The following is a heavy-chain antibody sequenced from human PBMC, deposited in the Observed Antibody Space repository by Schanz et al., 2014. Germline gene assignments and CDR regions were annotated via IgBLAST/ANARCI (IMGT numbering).Heavy chain of an antibody. CDR3: ARVKYCTITRCYRTETEGIYYMDV. D-gene: IGHD2-2*01. CDR2: ISGSGAST. Sequence: EVQLLESGGGLVQPGGSLRLSCASSGFSFTTYAMSWVRQAPGKGLEWVSGISGSGASTFYADSVKGRFTISRDNAKNSLYLEMNSLRAEDTAVYYCARVKYCTITRCYRTETEGIYYMDVWGKGTTVTVSS. CDR1: GFSFTTYA. J-gene: IGHJ6*03. V-gene: IGHV3-23*01.